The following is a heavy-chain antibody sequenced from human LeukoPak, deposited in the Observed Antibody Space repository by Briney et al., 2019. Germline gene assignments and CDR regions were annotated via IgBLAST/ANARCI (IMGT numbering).Heavy chain of an antibody. Sequence: GGSLRLSCAASGFTFSSYAMSWVRQAPGKGLEWVSAISGSGGSTYYADSAKGRFTISRDNSKNTLYLQMNSLRAEDTAVYYCAKDQGRYSSGWLFDYWGQGTLVTVSS. D-gene: IGHD6-19*01. V-gene: IGHV3-23*01. CDR3: AKDQGRYSSGWLFDY. CDR2: ISGSGGST. CDR1: GFTFSSYA. J-gene: IGHJ4*02.